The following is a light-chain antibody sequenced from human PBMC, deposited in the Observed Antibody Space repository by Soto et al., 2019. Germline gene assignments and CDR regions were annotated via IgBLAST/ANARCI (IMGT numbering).Light chain of an antibody. J-gene: IGLJ1*01. CDR1: GRDIGAYNY. CDR3: SSYTNSYFYG. V-gene: IGLV2-14*01. CDR2: GVK. Sequence: QSVLTQPASVSGSPGQSITISCTGSGRDIGAYNYVSWYQQHPGKAPKLIIYGVKNRPSGVSNRFSASKSAFTASLTISGLQAEDEADYYCSSYTNSYFYGLGHGTKVT.